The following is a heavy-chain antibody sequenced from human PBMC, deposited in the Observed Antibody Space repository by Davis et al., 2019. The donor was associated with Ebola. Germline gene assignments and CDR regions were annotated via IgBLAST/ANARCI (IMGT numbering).Heavy chain of an antibody. CDR2: IIPKSAGT. CDR1: GYTLTDYQ. J-gene: IGHJ4*02. D-gene: IGHD3-3*01. V-gene: IGHV1-2*02. Sequence: ASVKVSCKASGYTLTDYQMHWVRQAPGQGLEWMGWIIPKSAGTNYAQKLQGGVTMTTDTSTSTAYMELRSLRSDDTAVYYCARVFWGGHTIFGPGPFDYWGQGTLVTVSS. CDR3: ARVFWGGHTIFGPGPFDY.